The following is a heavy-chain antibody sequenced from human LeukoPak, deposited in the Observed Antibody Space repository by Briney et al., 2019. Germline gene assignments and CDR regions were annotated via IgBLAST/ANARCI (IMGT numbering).Heavy chain of an antibody. J-gene: IGHJ6*02. D-gene: IGHD3-22*01. Sequence: GGSLRLSCAASGFTFNSHIMSWVRQAPGKGLEWVSGISAGGGSTFYADSVKGRFAVSRDDSKNTLYLQMNSLRAEDTAVYYCAKLPSNDGGYYPLDVWGQGTTVTVSS. CDR3: AKLPSNDGGYYPLDV. V-gene: IGHV3-23*01. CDR1: GFTFNSHI. CDR2: ISAGGGST.